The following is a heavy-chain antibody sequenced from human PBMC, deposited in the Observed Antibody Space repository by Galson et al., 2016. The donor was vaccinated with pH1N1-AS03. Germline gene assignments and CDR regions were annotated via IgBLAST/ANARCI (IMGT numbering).Heavy chain of an antibody. Sequence: SLRLSCAASGFTFGDYPLTWFRQAPGKGLEWVGFIRSKTYGGTTEYAASVKGRFTISRDDSKSIAYLQMNSLKTEETAVYYCARARTSPGSLAGVGFDIWGQGIMVTVSS. V-gene: IGHV3-49*03. CDR2: IRSKTYGGTT. CDR1: GFTFGDYP. J-gene: IGHJ3*02. CDR3: ARARTSPGSLAGVGFDI.